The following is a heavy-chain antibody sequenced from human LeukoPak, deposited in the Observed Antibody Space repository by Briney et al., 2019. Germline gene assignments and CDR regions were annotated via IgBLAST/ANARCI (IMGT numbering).Heavy chain of an antibody. Sequence: ASVKVSCKASGYTFTSYGISWVRQAPGQGLEWMGWISAYNGNTNYAQKLQGRVTMTTDTSTSTAYMELRSLRSDDTAVYYCARAQILTGYYLNWFDPWGQGTLVTVSS. CDR1: GYTFTSYG. CDR3: ARAQILTGYYLNWFDP. CDR2: ISAYNGNT. V-gene: IGHV1-18*01. J-gene: IGHJ5*02. D-gene: IGHD3-9*01.